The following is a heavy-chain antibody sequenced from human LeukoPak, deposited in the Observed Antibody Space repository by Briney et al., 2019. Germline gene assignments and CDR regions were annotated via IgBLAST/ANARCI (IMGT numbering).Heavy chain of an antibody. Sequence: SETLSLTCAVYGGSFSGYYWSWIRQPPGKGLEWIGEINHSGSTNYNPSLKSRVTISVDTSKNQFSLKLSSVTAADTAVYYCARGWMIGGPDYRGQGTLVTVSS. D-gene: IGHD3-22*01. CDR3: ARGWMIGGPDY. CDR2: INHSGST. V-gene: IGHV4-34*01. J-gene: IGHJ4*02. CDR1: GGSFSGYY.